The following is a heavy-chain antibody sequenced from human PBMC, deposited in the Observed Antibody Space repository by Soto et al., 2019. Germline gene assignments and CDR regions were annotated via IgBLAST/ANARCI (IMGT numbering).Heavy chain of an antibody. J-gene: IGHJ4*02. D-gene: IGHD3-3*01. Sequence: EVQLLESGGGLVQPGGSLRLSCTVSGFTFRDHAMSWVRQAPGQGLEWVATIRGNGNGANYADSVKGRFTISRDNSKSTLYLQMSSPRADDTAVYYCARDPYDFWSGYRGNFDFWGQGTLVTVSS. CDR1: GFTFRDHA. V-gene: IGHV3-23*01. CDR3: ARDPYDFWSGYRGNFDF. CDR2: IRGNGNGA.